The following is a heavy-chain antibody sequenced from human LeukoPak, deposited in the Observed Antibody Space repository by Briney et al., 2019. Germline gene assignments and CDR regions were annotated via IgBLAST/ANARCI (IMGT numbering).Heavy chain of an antibody. CDR1: GGSISSYY. CDR2: IYTSGST. CDR3: ARGRGGYCTNGVCYNRFYYYYGMDV. D-gene: IGHD2-8*01. J-gene: IGHJ6*02. V-gene: IGHV4-4*07. Sequence: SETLSLTCTVSGGSISSYYWSWIRQPAGKGLEWIGRIYTSGSTNYNPSLKSRVTMSVDTSKNQFSLKLSSVTAADTAVYYCARGRGGYCTNGVCYNRFYYYYGMDVWGQGTTVTVSS.